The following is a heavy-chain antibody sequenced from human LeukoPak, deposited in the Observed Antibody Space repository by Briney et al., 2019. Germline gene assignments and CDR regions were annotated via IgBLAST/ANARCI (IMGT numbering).Heavy chain of an antibody. V-gene: IGHV1-69*05. CDR2: IIPIFGTA. Sequence: ASVKVSCKASAGTFSSYAISWVRQAPGQGLEWMGGIIPIFGTANYAQKFQGRVTITTDESTSTAYMELSSLRSEDTAVYYCAREDSLGSEAFDIWGQGTMVTVSS. D-gene: IGHD3-16*01. J-gene: IGHJ3*02. CDR3: AREDSLGSEAFDI. CDR1: AGTFSSYA.